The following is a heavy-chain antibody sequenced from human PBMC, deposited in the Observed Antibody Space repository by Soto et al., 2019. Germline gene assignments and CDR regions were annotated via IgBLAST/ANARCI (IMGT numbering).Heavy chain of an antibody. CDR3: ARLGVGEFNDYGDFRYYFDY. CDR2: IYYSGST. J-gene: IGHJ4*02. V-gene: IGHV4-59*08. Sequence: SSETLSLTCTVSGGSISSYYWSWIRQPPGKGLEWIGYIYYSGSTNYNPSLKSRVTISVDTSKNQFSLKLSSVTAADTAVYYCARLGVGEFNDYGDFRYYFDYWGQGTLVTVSS. D-gene: IGHD4-17*01. CDR1: GGSISSYY.